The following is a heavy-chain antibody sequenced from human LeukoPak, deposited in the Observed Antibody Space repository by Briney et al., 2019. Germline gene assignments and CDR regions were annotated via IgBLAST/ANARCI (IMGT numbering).Heavy chain of an antibody. CDR1: GGTFSSYA. Sequence: ASVKVSCKASGGTFSSYAISWVRQAPGQGLEWMGGIIPIFGTANYAQKFQGRVTITTDGSTSTAYMELSSLRSEDTAVYYCAREYAGYCSGGSCYWFDPWGQGTLVTVSS. J-gene: IGHJ5*02. D-gene: IGHD2-15*01. V-gene: IGHV1-69*05. CDR3: AREYAGYCSGGSCYWFDP. CDR2: IIPIFGTA.